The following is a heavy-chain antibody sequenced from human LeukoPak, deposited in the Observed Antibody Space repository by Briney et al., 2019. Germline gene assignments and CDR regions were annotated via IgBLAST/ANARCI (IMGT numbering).Heavy chain of an antibody. CDR1: GGSISSYY. J-gene: IGHJ6*02. V-gene: IGHV4-59*01. Sequence: PLETLSLTCTVSGGSISSYYWSWIRQPPGKGLEWIGYIYYSGSTNYNPSLKSRVTISVDTSKNQFSLKLSSVTAADTAVYYCARANGIAARLPYYYGMDVWGQGTTVTVSS. D-gene: IGHD6-6*01. CDR3: ARANGIAARLPYYYGMDV. CDR2: IYYSGST.